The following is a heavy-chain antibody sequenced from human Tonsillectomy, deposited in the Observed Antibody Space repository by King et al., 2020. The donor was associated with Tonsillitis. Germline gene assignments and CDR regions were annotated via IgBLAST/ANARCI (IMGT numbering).Heavy chain of an antibody. CDR1: GFTFSTFG. CDR2: IRYDGNNK. D-gene: IGHD1-26*01. J-gene: IGHJ4*02. Sequence: VQLVESGGGVVQPGGSLRLSCAASGFTFSTFGMHWVRQAPGKGLEWVAFIRYDGNNKYYTDSVKGRFTISIDNSKNTLYLQMNSLRTEDTAVYYCAKDGGGATGNWGQGTLVTVSS. V-gene: IGHV3-30*02. CDR3: AKDGGGATGN.